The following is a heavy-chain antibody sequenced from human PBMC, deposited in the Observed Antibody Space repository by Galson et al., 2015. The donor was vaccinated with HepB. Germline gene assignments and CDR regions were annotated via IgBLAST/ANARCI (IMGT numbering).Heavy chain of an antibody. Sequence: SLRLSCAASGFTFSTYGMNWVRQAPGKGLEWVSSISSSSSYIYYADSVKGRFTISRDNAKNSLYLQMNSLRAEDTAMYYCASAQGIAVPGTAYWGQGTLVTVSS. J-gene: IGHJ4*02. D-gene: IGHD6-13*01. CDR3: ASAQGIAVPGTAY. CDR2: ISSSSSYI. CDR1: GFTFSTYG. V-gene: IGHV3-21*01.